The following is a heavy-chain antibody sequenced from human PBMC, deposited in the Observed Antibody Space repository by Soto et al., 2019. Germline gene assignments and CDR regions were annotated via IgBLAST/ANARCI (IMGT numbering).Heavy chain of an antibody. Sequence: QVQLVESGGGVVQPGGSLRLSCAASGFTFSSYGMHWVRQAPGKGLEWVAVISYDGSNKYYADSVKGRFTISRDNSKNTQYLQMNSLRAEDTAVYYCAKSSGYQLRKDYYYYLDVWGKGTTVTVSS. CDR2: ISYDGSNK. CDR3: AKSSGYQLRKDYYYYLDV. J-gene: IGHJ6*03. V-gene: IGHV3-30*18. D-gene: IGHD2-2*01. CDR1: GFTFSSYG.